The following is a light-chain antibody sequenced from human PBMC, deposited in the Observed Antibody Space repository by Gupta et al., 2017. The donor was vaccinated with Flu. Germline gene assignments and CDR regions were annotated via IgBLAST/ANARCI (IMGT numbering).Light chain of an antibody. Sequence: GDTVTITCRTSQGISSYLAWYQQRPGRAPKFLIKGASTLQSGAPSRFSGSGSGTYFTLTISGLQSEDSATYYCQQYYNYPPTFGGGTKVEIK. V-gene: IGKV1-8*01. J-gene: IGKJ4*01. CDR2: GAS. CDR3: QQYYNYPPT. CDR1: QGISSY.